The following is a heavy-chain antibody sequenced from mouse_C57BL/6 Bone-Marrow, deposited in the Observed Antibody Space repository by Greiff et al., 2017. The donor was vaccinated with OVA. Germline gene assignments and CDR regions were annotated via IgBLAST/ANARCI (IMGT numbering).Heavy chain of an antibody. D-gene: IGHD2-4*01. CDR3: ARLDYDGRDY. Sequence: EVMLVESGGGLVQPGGSLKLSCAASGFTFSDYGMAWVRQAPRKGPEWVAFISNLAYSIYYADTVTGRFTISRENAKNTLYLEMSSLRSEDTAMYYCARLDYDGRDYWGQGTTLTVSS. CDR1: GFTFSDYG. V-gene: IGHV5-15*01. J-gene: IGHJ2*01. CDR2: ISNLAYSI.